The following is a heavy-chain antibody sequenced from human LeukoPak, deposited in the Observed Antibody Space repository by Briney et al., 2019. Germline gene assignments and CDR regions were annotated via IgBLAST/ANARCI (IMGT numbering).Heavy chain of an antibody. CDR3: ARAPRGYYYYYMDV. Sequence: PGGSLRLSCAASGFTVSSNYMSWVRQAPGKGLEWVANIKQDGSEKNYVDSVKGRFTISRDNAKNSLYLQMNSLRAEDTAVYYCARAPRGYYYYYMDVWGKGPTVTVSS. J-gene: IGHJ6*03. CDR1: GFTVSSNY. V-gene: IGHV3-7*01. CDR2: IKQDGSEK.